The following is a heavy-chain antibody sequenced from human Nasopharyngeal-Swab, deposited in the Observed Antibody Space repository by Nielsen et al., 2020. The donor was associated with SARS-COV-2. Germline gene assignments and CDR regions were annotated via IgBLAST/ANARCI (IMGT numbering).Heavy chain of an antibody. D-gene: IGHD3-3*01. Sequence: SETLSPTCTVSGGSISSSSYYWGWIRQPPGKGLEWIGSIYYSGSTYYNPSLKSRVTISVDTSKNQFSLKLSSVTAADTAVYYCARQVLTYYDFWSGPTPDYWGQGTLVTVSS. V-gene: IGHV4-39*01. CDR1: GGSISSSSYY. CDR2: IYYSGST. CDR3: ARQVLTYYDFWSGPTPDY. J-gene: IGHJ4*02.